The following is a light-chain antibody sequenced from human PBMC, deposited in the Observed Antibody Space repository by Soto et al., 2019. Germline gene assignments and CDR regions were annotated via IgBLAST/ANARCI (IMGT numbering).Light chain of an antibody. V-gene: IGLV2-14*01. J-gene: IGLJ3*02. CDR2: QVT. Sequence: QTVVTQSASVSGSPGQSITISCTGTDNDVGGYDFVSWYQQHPGRAPKLLIHQVTIRLSGISSRFSGSKSGNTASLTITGLQPEDEAMYFCCSHSTSIAWVFGGGTKLTVL. CDR1: DNDVGGYDF. CDR3: CSHSTSIAWV.